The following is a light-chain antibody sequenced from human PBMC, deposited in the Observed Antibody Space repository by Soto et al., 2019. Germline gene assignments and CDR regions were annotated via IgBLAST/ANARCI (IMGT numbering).Light chain of an antibody. CDR1: QNINGY. CDR2: WAS. Sequence: DIQLIYSASSPSKTVGDRVTITCRASQNINGYLAWYQQKPGKAPKLLIYWASSLISGVPSRFTGGESGTEFTLTISCLQPDDFATYYCQQYSAYPLTFGGVTKV. J-gene: IGKJ4*01. CDR3: QQYSAYPLT. V-gene: IGKV1-5*03.